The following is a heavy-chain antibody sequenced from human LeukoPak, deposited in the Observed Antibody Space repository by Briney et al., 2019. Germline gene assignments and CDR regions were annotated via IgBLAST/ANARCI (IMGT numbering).Heavy chain of an antibody. CDR3: ARGRAFFD. CDR1: GFTFISYS. D-gene: IGHD3-3*02. CDR2: INNSGST. Sequence: GSLRLSCAASGFTFISYSIHWVRQPPGKGLEWIGEINNSGSTNYNPSLKSRVTISRDTSKNQFSLKLSSVTAADTAVYYCARGRAFFDWGQGTLVTVSS. J-gene: IGHJ4*02. V-gene: IGHV4-34*01.